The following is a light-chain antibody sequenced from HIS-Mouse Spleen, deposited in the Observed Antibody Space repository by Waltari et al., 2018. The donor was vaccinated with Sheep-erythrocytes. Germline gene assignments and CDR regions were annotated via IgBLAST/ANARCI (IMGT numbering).Light chain of an antibody. CDR3: QSYDSSLSGWV. J-gene: IGLJ3*02. CDR2: GNS. V-gene: IGLV1-40*01. CDR1: SSNIGAGHD. Sequence: QSVLTQPPSVSGAPGQRVTISCTGSSSNIGAGHDVHWYQQLPGTAPKLLIHGNSNRPSGFPDRFPGSKSGTSASLAITGLQAEDEADYYCQSYDSSLSGWVFGGGTKLTVL.